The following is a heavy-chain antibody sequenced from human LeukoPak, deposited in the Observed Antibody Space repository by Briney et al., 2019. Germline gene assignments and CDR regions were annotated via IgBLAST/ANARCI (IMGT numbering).Heavy chain of an antibody. CDR1: GFTFSSYA. CDR2: ISYDGSNK. V-gene: IGHV3-30-3*01. J-gene: IGHJ3*02. CDR3: ARATVGSYWLNDAFDI. D-gene: IGHD1-26*01. Sequence: PGGSLRLSCAASGFTFSSYAMHWVRQAPGKGLEWVAVISYDGSNKYYADSVKGRFTISRDNSKNTLYLQMNSLRAEDTAVYYCARATVGSYWLNDAFDIWGQGTMVTVSS.